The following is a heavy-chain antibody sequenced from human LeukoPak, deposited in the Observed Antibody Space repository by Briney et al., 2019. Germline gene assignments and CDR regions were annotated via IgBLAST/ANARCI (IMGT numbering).Heavy chain of an antibody. Sequence: SETLSRTCTVSGGSISSYYWSWIRQPPGKGLEWIGYIYYSGSTNYNPSLKSRVTISVDTSKNQFSLKLSSVTAADTAVYYCARAWYYYGMDVWGQGTTVTVSS. J-gene: IGHJ6*02. CDR1: GGSISSYY. CDR3: ARAWYYYGMDV. CDR2: IYYSGST. V-gene: IGHV4-59*01.